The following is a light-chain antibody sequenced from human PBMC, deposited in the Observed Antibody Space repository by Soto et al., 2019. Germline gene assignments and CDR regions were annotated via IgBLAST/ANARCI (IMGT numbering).Light chain of an antibody. CDR1: QSISSW. J-gene: IGKJ1*01. CDR3: HQYYSYSQT. Sequence: DIQMTQSPSTLSASVGDRVTITCRASQSISSWLAWYQQKPGKAPKLLIYDASSLESGVPSRFSDRGSGTEFTITISSLQPDDFATYYCHQYYSYSQTFGQGTKVEIK. V-gene: IGKV1-5*01. CDR2: DAS.